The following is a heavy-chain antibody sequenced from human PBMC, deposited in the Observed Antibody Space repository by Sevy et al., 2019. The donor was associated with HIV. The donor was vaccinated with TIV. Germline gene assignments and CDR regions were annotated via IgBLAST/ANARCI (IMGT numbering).Heavy chain of an antibody. V-gene: IGHV3-7*03. CDR3: ARDKNHYDRSVYYDAFDI. Sequence: GGSLRLSCAASGFTLSSFWMTWVRQVPGKGLEWVANIKEDGSDKNYLASVKGRFTISRDNAKNSLYLQMNSLRAEDTAVYYCARDKNHYDRSVYYDAFDIWGQGTMVTVSS. D-gene: IGHD3-22*01. CDR1: GFTLSSFW. CDR2: IKEDGSDK. J-gene: IGHJ3*02.